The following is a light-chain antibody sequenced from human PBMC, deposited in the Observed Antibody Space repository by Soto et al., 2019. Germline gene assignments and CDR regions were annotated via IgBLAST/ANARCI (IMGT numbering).Light chain of an antibody. Sequence: EILMTQSPATLSVSPGERATLSCRASQSVSSTLAWYQHKPGQAPRLLIFGASNRATGIPARFSGSGSGTEFSLTISSLEPEDFAVYYCQQRYTLITFGPGTKVDIK. CDR2: GAS. CDR1: QSVSST. V-gene: IGKV3-15*01. J-gene: IGKJ3*01. CDR3: QQRYTLIT.